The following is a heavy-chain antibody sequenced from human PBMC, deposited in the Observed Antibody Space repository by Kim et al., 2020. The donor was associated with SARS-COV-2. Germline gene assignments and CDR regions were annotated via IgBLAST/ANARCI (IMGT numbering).Heavy chain of an antibody. D-gene: IGHD2-21*02. Sequence: SETLSLTCTVSGGSISSGGYYWSWIRQHPGKGLEWIGYIYYSGSTYYNPSLKSRVTISVDTSKNQFSLKLSSVTAADTAVYYCARLTGTGYCGGDCYVGSRWYFQHWGQGTLVTVSS. CDR1: GGSISSGGYY. CDR3: ARLTGTGYCGGDCYVGSRWYFQH. J-gene: IGHJ1*01. CDR2: IYYSGST. V-gene: IGHV4-31*03.